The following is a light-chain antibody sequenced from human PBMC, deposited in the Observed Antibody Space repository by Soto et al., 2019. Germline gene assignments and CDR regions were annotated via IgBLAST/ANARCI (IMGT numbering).Light chain of an antibody. CDR1: YSNIGSNT. CDR2: SNN. CDR3: ATLYDTLRGWV. J-gene: IGLJ3*02. V-gene: IGLV1-44*01. Sequence: QSVLTQPPSASGTPGQGVVSSCSGTYSNIGSNTVKWYRQVPGSAPKFLIYSNNERPSGVPDRFSGSKSGTSASLAISGRQSEDGADYYCATLYDTLRGWVFGGGTKVTVL.